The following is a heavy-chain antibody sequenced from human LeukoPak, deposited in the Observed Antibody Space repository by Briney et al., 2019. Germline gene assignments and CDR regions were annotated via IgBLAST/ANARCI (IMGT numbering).Heavy chain of an antibody. D-gene: IGHD6-13*01. J-gene: IGHJ4*02. Sequence: PGGFLRLSCAASGNYWMHWVRQVPGKGLVWVSHINSDGSWTSYADSVKGRFTISKDNAKNTVYLQMNSLRVEDTAVYYCARANNSSWHNWGQGTLVTVSS. CDR2: INSDGSWT. V-gene: IGHV3-74*01. CDR3: ARANNSSWHN. CDR1: GNYW.